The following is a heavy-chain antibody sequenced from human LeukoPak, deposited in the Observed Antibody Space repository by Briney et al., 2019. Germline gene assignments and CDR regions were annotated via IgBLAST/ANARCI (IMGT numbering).Heavy chain of an antibody. CDR3: AKDIAAAGTDAFDI. Sequence: GGSLRLSCAASGFTFSDYYMSWIRQAPGKGLEWVSYISSSGSTIYYADSVKGRFTISRDNAKNSLYLQMNSLRAEDTAVYYCAKDIAAAGTDAFDIWGQGTMVTVSS. J-gene: IGHJ3*02. V-gene: IGHV3-11*04. CDR2: ISSSGSTI. D-gene: IGHD6-13*01. CDR1: GFTFSDYY.